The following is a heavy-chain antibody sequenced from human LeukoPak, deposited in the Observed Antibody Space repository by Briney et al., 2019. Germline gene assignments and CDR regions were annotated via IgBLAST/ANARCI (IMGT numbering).Heavy chain of an antibody. CDR2: IYYSGST. CDR3: ARGVRYYGDYGGHNWFDP. D-gene: IGHD4-17*01. V-gene: IGHV4-61*08. Sequence: PSETLSLTCTVSGGSISSGGYSWSWIRQPPGKGLEWIGYIYYSGSTNYNPSLKSRVTISVDTSKNQFSLKLSSVTAADTAVYYCARGVRYYGDYGGHNWFDPWGQGTLVTVSS. CDR1: GGSISSGGYS. J-gene: IGHJ5*02.